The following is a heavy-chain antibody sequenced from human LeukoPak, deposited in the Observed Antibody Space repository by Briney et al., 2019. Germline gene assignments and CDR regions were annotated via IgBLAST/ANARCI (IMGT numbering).Heavy chain of an antibody. CDR1: GYAFTSYY. D-gene: IGHD3-3*01. CDR3: ARDGWSGYLNYYYYYMDV. CDR2: INPSGGST. V-gene: IGHV1-46*01. J-gene: IGHJ6*03. Sequence: ASVKVSCKASGYAFTSYYMHWVRQAPGQGLEWMGIINPSGGSTSYAQKFQGRVTMTRDMSTSTVYMELSSLRSEDTAVYYCARDGWSGYLNYYYYYMDVWGKGTTVTVSS.